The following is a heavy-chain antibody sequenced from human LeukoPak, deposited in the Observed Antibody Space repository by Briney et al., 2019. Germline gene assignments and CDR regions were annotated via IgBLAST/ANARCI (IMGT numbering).Heavy chain of an antibody. D-gene: IGHD7-27*01. J-gene: IGHJ4*02. CDR2: ISKSGDAT. Sequence: GGSLRLSCAASGFTFSNYAMSWVRQAPGKGLEWVSTISKSGDATYYADSVKGRFTISRDNSKNTLYLQMNSLRAEDTAVYYCAKDGGLWVSAHWGDSWGRGTLVTVSS. V-gene: IGHV3-23*01. CDR1: GFTFSNYA. CDR3: AKDGGLWVSAHWGDS.